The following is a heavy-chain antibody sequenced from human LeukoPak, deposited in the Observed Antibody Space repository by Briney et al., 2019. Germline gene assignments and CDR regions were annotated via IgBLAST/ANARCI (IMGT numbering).Heavy chain of an antibody. V-gene: IGHV4-34*01. CDR2: INHSGST. CDR1: GGSFSGHY. J-gene: IGHJ6*03. D-gene: IGHD3-3*02. CDR3: ARVEALYYYYMDV. Sequence: SETLSLTCAVSGGSFSGHYWSWIRQPPGMGLEWIGEINHSGSTNYSPSLKSRVTISVDTSKNQFSLQLSSVTAADTAVYYCARVEALYYYYMDVWGKGTTVTVSS.